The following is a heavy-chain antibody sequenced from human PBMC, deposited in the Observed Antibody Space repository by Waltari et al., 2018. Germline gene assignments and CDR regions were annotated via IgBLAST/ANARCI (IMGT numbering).Heavy chain of an antibody. D-gene: IGHD6-19*01. CDR2: IIPILGIA. V-gene: IGHV1-69*04. CDR1: GGTFSSYA. Sequence: QVQLVQSGAEVKKPGSSVKVSCKASGGTFSSYAISWVRQAPGQGLEWMGGIIPILGIANYAQKCQGRVTITADESTSTAYMELSSLRSEDTAVYYCARGLGYLIFESGWDYWGQGTLVTVSS. J-gene: IGHJ4*02. CDR3: ARGLGYLIFESGWDY.